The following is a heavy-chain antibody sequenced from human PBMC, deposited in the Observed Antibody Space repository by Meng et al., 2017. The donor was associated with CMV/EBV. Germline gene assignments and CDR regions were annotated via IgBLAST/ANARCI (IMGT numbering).Heavy chain of an antibody. J-gene: IGHJ6*02. CDR1: GVTFSSYA. D-gene: IGHD1-26*01. V-gene: IGHV1-69*05. CDR2: INPIFGTA. Sequence: SVKVSCKASGVTFSSYAISWVRQAPGQGLEWMGGINPIFGTANYAQKFQGRVTITTDESTGTAYMELSSLRSEDTAVYYCARDRRGSYSYYYGMDVWAQGPRSPSP. CDR3: ARDRRGSYSYYYGMDV.